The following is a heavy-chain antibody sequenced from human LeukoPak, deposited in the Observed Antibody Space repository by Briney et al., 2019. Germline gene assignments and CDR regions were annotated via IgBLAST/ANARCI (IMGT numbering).Heavy chain of an antibody. CDR2: MVVGTGNT. V-gene: IGHV1-58*02. J-gene: IGHJ4*02. Sequence: GASVKVSCKASGFTFVNSAMQWVRQARGQPLEWIGWMVVGTGNTNYARSFQDRVTLTRDMSISTAYMELSSLRSGDTAVYYCATFPPYYGSSGYYLYYFDYWGQGSLVTVSS. CDR3: ATFPPYYGSSGYYLYYFDY. D-gene: IGHD3-22*01. CDR1: GFTFVNSA.